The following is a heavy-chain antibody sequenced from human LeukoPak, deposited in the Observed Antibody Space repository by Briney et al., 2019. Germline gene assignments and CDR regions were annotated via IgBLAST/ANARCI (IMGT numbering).Heavy chain of an antibody. CDR1: GFTFSSYG. J-gene: IGHJ4*02. D-gene: IGHD3-16*01. Sequence: GGSLRLSCAASGFTFSSYGMNWVRQAPGKGLEWVSSVSSSSAYIYYADSGKGRFTISRDNAKNSLYLQMNSLRAEGTALYYCARDQAGGAAFFDYWGQGTLVTVSS. CDR3: ARDQAGGAAFFDY. CDR2: VSSSSAYI. V-gene: IGHV3-21*01.